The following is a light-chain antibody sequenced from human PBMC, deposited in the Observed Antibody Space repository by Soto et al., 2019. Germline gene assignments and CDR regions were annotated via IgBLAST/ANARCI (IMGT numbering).Light chain of an antibody. CDR2: DAS. V-gene: IGKV3-11*01. CDR3: QHYNSYSEA. J-gene: IGKJ1*01. Sequence: EVVLTQSPATLSLSPGERATLSCRASQSIRNYLAWYQQKPGQAPRLLIYDASNRATGIPARFSGSGSGTDFTLTISRLEPDDFATYYCQHYNSYSEAFGQGTKVDIK. CDR1: QSIRNY.